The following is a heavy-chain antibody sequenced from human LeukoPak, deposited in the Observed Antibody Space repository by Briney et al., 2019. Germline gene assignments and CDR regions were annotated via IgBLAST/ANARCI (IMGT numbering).Heavy chain of an antibody. CDR2: INHSGST. D-gene: IGHD3-22*01. Sequence: PSETLSLTCAVYGRSFSGYYWSWIRQPPGKGLEWIGEINHSGSTNYNPSLKSRVTISVDTSKNQFSLKLSSVTAADTAVYYCARTYYYDSSGLFDYWGQGTLVTVS. J-gene: IGHJ4*02. CDR3: ARTYYYDSSGLFDY. CDR1: GRSFSGYY. V-gene: IGHV4-34*01.